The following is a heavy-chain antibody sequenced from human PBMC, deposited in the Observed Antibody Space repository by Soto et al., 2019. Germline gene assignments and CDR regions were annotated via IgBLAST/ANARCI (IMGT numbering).Heavy chain of an antibody. CDR3: AREGSSGWSPDY. CDR1: GGSISGHY. CDR2: IFYSGST. D-gene: IGHD6-19*01. J-gene: IGHJ4*01. Sequence: SETLSLTCTVSGGSISGHYWIWIRQPPGEGMEWIGYIFYSGSTTYNPSLKSRVTISVDTSKNQFSLRLSSVTAADTAVYYCAREGSSGWSPDYWGQEPWSPSPQ. V-gene: IGHV4-59*11.